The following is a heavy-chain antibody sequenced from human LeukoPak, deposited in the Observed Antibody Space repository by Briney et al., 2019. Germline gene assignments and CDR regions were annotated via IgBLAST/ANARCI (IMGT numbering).Heavy chain of an antibody. J-gene: IGHJ3*02. CDR3: ARDPGHRYAFDI. V-gene: IGHV3-21*01. CDR2: ITSSSSYL. CDR1: GFTFRSYS. Sequence: PGGSLRLSCAASGFTFRSYSMNWVRQSPGKGLEWVSSITSSSSYLFYADSVKGRFTISRDNAKNSLYLQMNSLRAEDTAVYYCARDPGHRYAFDIWGQGTMVTVSS.